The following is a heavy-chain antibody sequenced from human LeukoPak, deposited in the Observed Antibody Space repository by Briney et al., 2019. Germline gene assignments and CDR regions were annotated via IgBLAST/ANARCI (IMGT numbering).Heavy chain of an antibody. CDR3: ARVYYYDSSGYSYY. CDR1: GFTFSSYS. V-gene: IGHV3-48*01. Sequence: GGSLRLSCVSSGFTFSSYSMNWVRQAPGKGLEWVSHISSGSGTIYYADSVKGRFTISRDNAQNSLYLQMNSLRAEDTAVYYCARVYYYDSSGYSYYWGQGTLVTVSS. D-gene: IGHD3-22*01. J-gene: IGHJ4*02. CDR2: ISSGSGTI.